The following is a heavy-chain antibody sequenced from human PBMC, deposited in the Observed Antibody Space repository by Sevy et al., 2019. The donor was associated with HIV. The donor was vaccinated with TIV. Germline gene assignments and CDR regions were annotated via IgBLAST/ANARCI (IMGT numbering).Heavy chain of an antibody. V-gene: IGHV3-23*01. CDR1: GFTFNSYA. Sequence: GGSLRLSCATSGFTFNSYAMSWVRQAPGKGLEWVSTISTGGGFTYYADSVKGRFSISRDNFNKTLFLQMNSLRADDTAMYYCAKDFLSPNYYGTQFDFWGQGTVVTVSS. CDR3: AKDFLSPNYYGTQFDF. J-gene: IGHJ4*02. CDR2: ISTGGGFT. D-gene: IGHD3-10*01.